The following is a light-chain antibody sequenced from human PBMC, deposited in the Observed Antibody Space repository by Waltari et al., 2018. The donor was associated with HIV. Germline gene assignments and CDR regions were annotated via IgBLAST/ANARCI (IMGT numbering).Light chain of an antibody. CDR1: RSNIGPNY. J-gene: IGLJ3*02. Sequence: QSVLTQPPSASGTPGQRVTISCSGSRSNIGPNYVSWYRQVTGTAPKLLISRNDQLPSGVPDRFSGSKSGTSASLAISGLLSEDESDYHCATWDDSLGFWLFGGGTKLTVL. V-gene: IGLV1-47*01. CDR2: RND. CDR3: ATWDDSLGFWL.